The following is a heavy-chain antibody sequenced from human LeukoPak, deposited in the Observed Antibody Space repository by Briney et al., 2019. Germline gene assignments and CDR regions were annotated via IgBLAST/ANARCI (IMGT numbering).Heavy chain of an antibody. D-gene: IGHD2-2*01. CDR2: INWNGGST. V-gene: IGHV3-20*04. J-gene: IGHJ4*02. Sequence: GSLSLSCAASGFPFDDYGMSWVRQAPGKGLEWVSGINWNGGSTGYADSVKGRFTISRDNAKNSLYLQMNSLRAEDTALYYCARFIVVVPAAIPAPDYWGQGTLVTVSS. CDR3: ARFIVVVPAAIPAPDY. CDR1: GFPFDDYG.